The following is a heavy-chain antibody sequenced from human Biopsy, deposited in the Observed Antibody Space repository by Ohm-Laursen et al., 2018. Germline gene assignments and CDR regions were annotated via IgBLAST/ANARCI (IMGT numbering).Heavy chain of an antibody. CDR2: FVPEDDER. Sequence: SSVKVSCKVSGYVLSELSMRWVRQAPGKGLEWMGGFVPEDDERIYAQKFQGRVTMTEDTSTGTAYMELRSLRSDDTAVYYCARVLITGPETEAYFDYWGRGTLVTVSS. V-gene: IGHV1-24*01. D-gene: IGHD1-20*01. J-gene: IGHJ4*02. CDR3: ARVLITGPETEAYFDY. CDR1: GYVLSELS.